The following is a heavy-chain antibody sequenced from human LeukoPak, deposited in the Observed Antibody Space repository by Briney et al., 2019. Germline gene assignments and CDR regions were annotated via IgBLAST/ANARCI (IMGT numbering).Heavy chain of an antibody. CDR3: ASGERGYSYGPLDY. CDR2: IFYAGST. V-gene: IGHV4-59*08. CDR1: GGSIRSYY. J-gene: IGHJ4*02. D-gene: IGHD5-18*01. Sequence: SETLSLTCIVSGGSIRSYYWSWIRQPPGKGLERIGYIFYAGSTTYNSSLKIRVTISIDTSKNQFSLKLNSVTAADTAVYYCASGERGYSYGPLDYWGQGTLVTVSS.